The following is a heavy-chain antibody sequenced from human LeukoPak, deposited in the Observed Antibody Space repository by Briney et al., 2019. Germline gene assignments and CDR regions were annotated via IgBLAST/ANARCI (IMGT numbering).Heavy chain of an antibody. CDR3: ARVWYDSSGYLNFGFDY. D-gene: IGHD3-22*01. Sequence: SETLSLTCAVYGGSFSGYYWSWIRQPPGKGLEWIGEINHSGSTNYNPSLKSRVTISVDTSKNQFSLKLSSVTAADTAVYYCARVWYDSSGYLNFGFDYWGQGTLVTVSS. CDR1: GGSFSGYY. J-gene: IGHJ4*02. V-gene: IGHV4-34*01. CDR2: INHSGST.